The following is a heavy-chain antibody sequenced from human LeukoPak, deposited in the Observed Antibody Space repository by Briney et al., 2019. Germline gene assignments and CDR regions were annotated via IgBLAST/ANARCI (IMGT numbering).Heavy chain of an antibody. V-gene: IGHV4-39*01. D-gene: IGHD6-13*01. J-gene: IGHJ4*02. CDR2: IYYSGST. CDR1: GGSISSYY. Sequence: SETLSLTCTVSGGSISSYYWGWTRQPPGKGLEWIGSIYYSGSTYYNPSLKSRVTISVDTSKNQFSLKLSSVTAADTAVYYCARLYSSSWYYFDYWGQGTLVTVSS. CDR3: ARLYSSSWYYFDY.